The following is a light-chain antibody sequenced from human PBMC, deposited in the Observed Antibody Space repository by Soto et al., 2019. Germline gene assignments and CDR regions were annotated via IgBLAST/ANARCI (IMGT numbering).Light chain of an antibody. V-gene: IGLV2-14*01. CDR3: SSYTSKRSLI. Sequence: QSALTQPASVSGSPGQSITISCAGTMRDVGAYNLVSWYQQHPGRAPQLIIYEVRHRPSGISFRFSGSKSGNTASLTISGLQSEDEADYYCSSYTSKRSLIFGGGTKLPVL. J-gene: IGLJ2*01. CDR2: EVR. CDR1: MRDVGAYNL.